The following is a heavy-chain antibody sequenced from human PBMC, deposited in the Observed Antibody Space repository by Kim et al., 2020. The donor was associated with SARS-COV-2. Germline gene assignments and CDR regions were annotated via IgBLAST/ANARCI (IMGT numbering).Heavy chain of an antibody. D-gene: IGHD5-12*01. CDR2: IYYSGST. CDR3: AGMATTRRVYYFDY. V-gene: IGHV4-39*07. Sequence: SETLSLTCTVSGGSISSSSYYWGWIRQPPGKGLEWIGSIYYSGSTYYNPSLKSRVTISVDTSKNQFSLKLSSVTAADTAVYYCAGMATTRRVYYFDYWGQGTLVTVSS. CDR1: GGSISSSSYY. J-gene: IGHJ4*02.